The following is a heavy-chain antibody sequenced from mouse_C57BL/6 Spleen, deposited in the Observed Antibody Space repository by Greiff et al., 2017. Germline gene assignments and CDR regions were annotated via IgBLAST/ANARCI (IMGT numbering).Heavy chain of an antibody. CDR1: GYAFSSSW. D-gene: IGHD2-1*01. Sequence: QVQLQQSGPELVKPGASVKISCKASGYAFSSSWMNWVKQRPGKGLEWIGRIYPGDGDTNYNGKFKGKATLTADKSSSTAYMQLSSLTSEDSAFXFCANRNYGFAYWGQGTLVTVSA. CDR3: ANRNYGFAY. CDR2: IYPGDGDT. V-gene: IGHV1-82*01. J-gene: IGHJ3*01.